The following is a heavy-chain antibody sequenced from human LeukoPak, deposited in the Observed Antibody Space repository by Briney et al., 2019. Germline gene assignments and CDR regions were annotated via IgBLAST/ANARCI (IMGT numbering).Heavy chain of an antibody. CDR2: TYYRSKWYN. Sequence: SQTLSLTCAISGDSVSSNSAAWNWLRQSPSRGLEWLGRTYYRSKWYNDYAVSVKSRINIDPDTSKSQFSLQLNSVTPEDTAVYYCARETVRDGYTNFFDHWGQGALVTVSS. V-gene: IGHV6-1*01. CDR1: GDSVSSNSAA. CDR3: ARETVRDGYTNFFDH. D-gene: IGHD5-24*01. J-gene: IGHJ4*02.